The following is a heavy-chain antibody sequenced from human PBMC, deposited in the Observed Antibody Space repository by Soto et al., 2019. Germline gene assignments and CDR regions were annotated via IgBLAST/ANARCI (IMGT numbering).Heavy chain of an antibody. D-gene: IGHD3-3*01. CDR1: GFTFSSYG. Sequence: EVQLLESGGGLVQPGGSLRLSCASSGFTFSSYGMTWVRRPPGKGLEWVSAISGSGAATYYADSVQGRFTISRDNSNNTLYLQMNGLRDEDTAVYSCAKVLYGVVTYFDSWGQGTLVTVSS. CDR3: AKVLYGVVTYFDS. J-gene: IGHJ4*02. CDR2: ISGSGAAT. V-gene: IGHV3-23*01.